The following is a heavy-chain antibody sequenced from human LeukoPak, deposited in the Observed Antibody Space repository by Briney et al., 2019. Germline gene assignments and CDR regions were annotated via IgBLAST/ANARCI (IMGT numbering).Heavy chain of an antibody. J-gene: IGHJ4*02. D-gene: IGHD3-10*01. Sequence: GGSLRLSCAASGFTFSVYSMNWVRQAPGKGLEWVSSISSSSSYIYYADSVKGRFTISRDNAKNSLYLQMNSLRAEDTAVYYCARANYGSGSYYDYWGQGTLVTVSS. V-gene: IGHV3-21*01. CDR3: ARANYGSGSYYDY. CDR1: GFTFSVYS. CDR2: ISSSSSYI.